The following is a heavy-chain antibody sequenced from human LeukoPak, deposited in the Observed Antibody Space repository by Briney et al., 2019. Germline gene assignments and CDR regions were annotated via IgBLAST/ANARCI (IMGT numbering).Heavy chain of an antibody. CDR2: ISGSGGST. Sequence: PGGSLRLSCAASGFTFSSYAMSWVRQAPGKGLEWVSAISGSGGSTYYADSVKGRFTISRDNSKNTLYLQMNSLRAEDTAVYYCAKDIILIVVVPAATFDYWGQGTLVTVSS. V-gene: IGHV3-23*01. CDR3: AKDIILIVVVPAATFDY. CDR1: GFTFSSYA. D-gene: IGHD2-2*01. J-gene: IGHJ4*02.